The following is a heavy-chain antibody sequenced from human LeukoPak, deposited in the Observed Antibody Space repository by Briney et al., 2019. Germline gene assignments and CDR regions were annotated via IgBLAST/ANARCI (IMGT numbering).Heavy chain of an antibody. CDR1: GGSFSGYY. CDR3: ARGRGGGYRPYYYYYMDV. J-gene: IGHJ6*03. D-gene: IGHD5-24*01. CDR2: INHSGST. V-gene: IGHV4-34*01. Sequence: PSETLSLTCAVHGGSFSGYYWSWIRQPPGKGLEWIGEINHSGSTNYNPSLKSRVTISVDTSKNQFSLKLSSVTAADTAVYYCARGRGGGYRPYYYYYMDVWGKGTTVAVSS.